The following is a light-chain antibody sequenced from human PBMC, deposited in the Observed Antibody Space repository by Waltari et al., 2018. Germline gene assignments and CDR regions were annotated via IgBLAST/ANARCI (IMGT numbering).Light chain of an antibody. J-gene: IGKJ5*01. Sequence: VITPSPPTLAVSPGERATLSCRASQSISNTLAWYQQKPGQAPRLLIYGASTRAPGIPARFSGSGSGTEFTLSSSSLQSEDFVVYYCQHYNNWPITFGQGTRLEIK. CDR2: GAS. V-gene: IGKV3-15*01. CDR3: QHYNNWPIT. CDR1: QSISNT.